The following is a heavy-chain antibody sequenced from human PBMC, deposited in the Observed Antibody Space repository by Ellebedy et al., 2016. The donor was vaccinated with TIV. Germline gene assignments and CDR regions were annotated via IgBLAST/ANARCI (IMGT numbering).Heavy chain of an antibody. CDR1: GFSFGDYV. Sequence: GESLKISCTASGFSFGDYVLSWFRQAPGKGLEWVAVISYDGSNKYYADSVKGRFTISRDNSKNTLYLQLSSLRTEDTAVYYCAKLFVIRSTRDAFDMWGQGTMVTVSS. J-gene: IGHJ3*02. CDR3: AKLFVIRSTRDAFDM. V-gene: IGHV3-30*18. D-gene: IGHD2/OR15-2a*01. CDR2: ISYDGSNK.